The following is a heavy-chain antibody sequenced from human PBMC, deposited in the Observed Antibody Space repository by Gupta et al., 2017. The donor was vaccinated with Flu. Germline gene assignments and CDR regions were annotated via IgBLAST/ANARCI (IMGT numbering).Heavy chain of an antibody. CDR3: AGGVGYAAFDF. D-gene: IGHD2-2*01. Sequence: QLLLQGSGPGLVKPSENRSLACSVSGGSIGTGNNRWALHRQSPGKGQECIGVSYYRGATYYNPSLRSRATLSLDTSRNPFSLKVRSVTAADTAVYYCAGGVGYAAFDFWGQGSLITVSS. CDR1: GGSIGTGNNR. CDR2: SYYRGAT. V-gene: IGHV4-39*01. J-gene: IGHJ4*02.